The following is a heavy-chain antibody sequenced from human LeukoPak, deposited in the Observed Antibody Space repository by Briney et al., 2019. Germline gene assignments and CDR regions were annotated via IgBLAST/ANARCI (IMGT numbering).Heavy chain of an antibody. V-gene: IGHV3-23*01. CDR1: GFTFSSYA. CDR2: ISGSGGST. CDR3: AKSPTHSIDNWFDP. Sequence: GGSLRLSCAASGFTFSSYAMSWVRQAPGKGLEWVSAISGSGGSTYYADSVKGRFTISRDNSKNTLYLQMNSLRAEDTAVYFCAKSPTHSIDNWFDPWGQGTLVPVSS. J-gene: IGHJ5*02. D-gene: IGHD6-6*01.